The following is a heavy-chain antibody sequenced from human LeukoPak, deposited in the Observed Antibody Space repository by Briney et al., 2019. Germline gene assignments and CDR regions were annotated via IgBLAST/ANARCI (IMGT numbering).Heavy chain of an antibody. D-gene: IGHD6-19*01. J-gene: IGHJ4*02. V-gene: IGHV3-30*03. Sequence: GRSLRLSCAASGFTFSSYGMHWVRQAPGKGLEWVAVISSDGSNQDYGGSVKGRLTISRDNSKNTLYLQMNSLRPDDTAVYYCASGASSGWYYFDYWGQGTLVTVSS. CDR1: GFTFSSYG. CDR3: ASGASSGWYYFDY. CDR2: ISSDGSNQ.